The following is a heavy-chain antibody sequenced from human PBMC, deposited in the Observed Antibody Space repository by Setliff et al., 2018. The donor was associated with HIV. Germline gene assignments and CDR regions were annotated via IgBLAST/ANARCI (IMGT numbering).Heavy chain of an antibody. CDR1: GGSISGFY. CDR2: IYDSGST. CDR3: ARHRDSSGWYGDYYYYMDV. J-gene: IGHJ6*03. D-gene: IGHD6-19*01. V-gene: IGHV4-4*07. Sequence: SETLSLTCTVSGGSISGFYWNWIRQSAGKGLQWIGRIYDSGSTKYNPSLKSRVTMSLGTSKNQFSLNLGSVTAADTAVFYCARHRDSSGWYGDYYYYMDVWGKGTTVTVSS.